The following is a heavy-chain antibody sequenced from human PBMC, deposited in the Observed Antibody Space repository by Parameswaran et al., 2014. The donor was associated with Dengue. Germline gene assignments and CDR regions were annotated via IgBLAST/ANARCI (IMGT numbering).Heavy chain of an antibody. D-gene: IGHD1-26*01. V-gene: IGHV1-69*01. CDR2: IIPIFGTA. Sequence: WVRQAPGQGLEWMGGIIPIFGTANYAQKFQGRVTITADESTSTAYMELSSLRSEDTAVYYCASPSVGELRVIGNYYGMDVWGQGTTVTVSS. J-gene: IGHJ6*02. CDR3: ASPSVGELRVIGNYYGMDV.